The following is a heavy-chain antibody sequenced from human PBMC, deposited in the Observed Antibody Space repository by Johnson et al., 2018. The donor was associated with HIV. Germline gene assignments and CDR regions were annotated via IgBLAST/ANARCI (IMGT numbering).Heavy chain of an antibody. D-gene: IGHD2-15*01. V-gene: IGHV3-13*01. J-gene: IGHJ3*02. CDR2: IGTAGDT. Sequence: MQLVESGGGLVQPGGSLRLSCAASGFTFSSYDMHWVRQATGKGLEWVSAIGTAGDTYYPGSVKGRFTISRDNAKNTLYLQMNSLRAEDTAVYYCARDGYCSGGSCYSGDRLDAFDIWGQGTMVTVSS. CDR1: GFTFSSYD. CDR3: ARDGYCSGGSCYSGDRLDAFDI.